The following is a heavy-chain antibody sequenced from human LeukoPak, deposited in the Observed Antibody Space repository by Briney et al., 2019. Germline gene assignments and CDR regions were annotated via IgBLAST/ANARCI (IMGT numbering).Heavy chain of an antibody. CDR2: ISGSGGST. Sequence: PGGSLRLSCAASGFTFSSYAMSWVRQAPGKGLEWVSAISGSGGSTYYADSVKGRCTISRDNSKNTPYLQMNSLRAEDTAVYYCAKDPPGFITMSLWGQGTLVTVSS. V-gene: IGHV3-23*01. J-gene: IGHJ4*02. CDR1: GFTFSSYA. D-gene: IGHD3-22*01. CDR3: AKDPPGFITMSL.